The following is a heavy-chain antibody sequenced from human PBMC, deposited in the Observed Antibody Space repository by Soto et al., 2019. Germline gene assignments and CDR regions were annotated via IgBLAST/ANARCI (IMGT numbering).Heavy chain of an antibody. CDR2: FDPKDGET. V-gene: IGHV1-24*01. D-gene: IGHD5-12*01. Sequence: QVQLVQSGAEVKKPGASVKVSCKVSGFTLTDLSMHWVRQAPGKGLEWLGSFDPKDGETIYAQKFQGRVTMTEDTSTNTAYMDLSSLRSEDTALYYCTIIYTGWATFDYWGQGTLVTVSS. J-gene: IGHJ4*02. CDR3: TIIYTGWATFDY. CDR1: GFTLTDLS.